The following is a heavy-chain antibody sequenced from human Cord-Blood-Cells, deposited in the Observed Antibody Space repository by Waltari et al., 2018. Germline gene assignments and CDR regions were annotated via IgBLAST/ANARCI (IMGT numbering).Heavy chain of an antibody. CDR3: ARGGTVDYGDYYWYFDL. D-gene: IGHD4-17*01. CDR1: GGSISSYY. Sequence: QVQLQESGPGLVKPSETLSLTCTVSGGSISSYYWSWIRQPAGKGLEWIGRIYTSGSTNYHPTLKSRVPLSVDTPKNQFSLKLSSVTAAGTAVYYCARGGTVDYGDYYWYFDLWGRGTLVTVSS. V-gene: IGHV4-4*07. CDR2: IYTSGST. J-gene: IGHJ2*01.